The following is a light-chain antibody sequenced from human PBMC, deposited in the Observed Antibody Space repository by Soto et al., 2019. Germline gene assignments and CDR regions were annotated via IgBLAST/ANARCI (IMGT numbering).Light chain of an antibody. CDR2: DVN. Sequence: QSVLTQPASVSGSPGQSITISCAGTSSDVGGYNYVSWYQQHPDKVPRLIISDVNKRPSGVSDRFSGSKSGNTASLTISGLQAEDEADYYCASFTRSVTVVFGGGTKLTVL. V-gene: IGLV2-14*03. CDR3: ASFTRSVTVV. J-gene: IGLJ2*01. CDR1: SSDVGGYNY.